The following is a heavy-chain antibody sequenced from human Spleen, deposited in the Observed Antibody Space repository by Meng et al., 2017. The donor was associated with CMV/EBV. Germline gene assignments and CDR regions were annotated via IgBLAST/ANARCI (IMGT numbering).Heavy chain of an antibody. D-gene: IGHD3-16*01. CDR3: ARVREHTSLGNYWFDP. Sequence: GASITTTKWWTWVRQPPGKGLEWVGEIDHTGNSNSNPSLKSRLTLSLDTSKNHLSLRMTSVTAEDTAIYYCARVREHTSLGNYWFDPWGQGTLVTV. CDR2: IDHTGNS. J-gene: IGHJ5*02. V-gene: IGHV4-4*02. CDR1: GASITTTKW.